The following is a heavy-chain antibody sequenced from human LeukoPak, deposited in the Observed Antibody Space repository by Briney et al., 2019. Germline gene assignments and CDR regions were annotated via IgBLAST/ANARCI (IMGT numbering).Heavy chain of an antibody. Sequence: GGSLRLSCAASGFTFSDYYMSWIRQAPGKGLEWVSYISSSGSTIYYADSVKGRFTISRDNAKNSLYLQMNSLRAEDTAVYYCATGVVAATYYFDYWGQGTLSPSPQ. V-gene: IGHV3-11*04. D-gene: IGHD2-15*01. CDR3: ATGVVAATYYFDY. CDR2: ISSSGSTI. CDR1: GFTFSDYY. J-gene: IGHJ4*02.